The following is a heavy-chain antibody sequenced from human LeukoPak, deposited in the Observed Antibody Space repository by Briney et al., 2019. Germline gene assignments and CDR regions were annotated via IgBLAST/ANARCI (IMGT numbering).Heavy chain of an antibody. V-gene: IGHV3-53*01. Sequence: GGSLRLSCVASGFTVSSNYMSWVRQAPGKGLEWVSVIYSGGSTYYADSVKGRFTISRDNSKNTLYLQMNSLRAEDTAVYYCARDPSGSYTFDVWGQGTMVTVSS. CDR2: IYSGGST. CDR3: ARDPSGSYTFDV. J-gene: IGHJ3*01. D-gene: IGHD3-16*01. CDR1: GFTVSSNY.